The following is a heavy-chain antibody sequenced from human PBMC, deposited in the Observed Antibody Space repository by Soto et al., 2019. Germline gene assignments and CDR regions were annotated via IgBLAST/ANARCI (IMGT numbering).Heavy chain of an antibody. V-gene: IGHV3-53*01. CDR2: IYGGGTT. J-gene: IGHJ4*02. Sequence: EVQLVESGGGLIQPGGSLRLSCAASGFAVSSKYMTWVRQAPGKGLEWVSVIYGGGTTYYADSVKGRFTISRDTSKNTFYLQINSLRAEDAAVYYCVQTTGWPGFDFWGQGTLVTVSS. CDR1: GFAVSSKY. CDR3: VQTTGWPGFDF. D-gene: IGHD6-19*01.